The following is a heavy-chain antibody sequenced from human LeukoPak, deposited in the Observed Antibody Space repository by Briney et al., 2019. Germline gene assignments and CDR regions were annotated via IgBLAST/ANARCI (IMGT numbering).Heavy chain of an antibody. CDR3: AREQQLVPVPSWAFDP. J-gene: IGHJ5*02. D-gene: IGHD6-13*01. Sequence: GASVKVSCKASGYTFTSYAMNWVRQAPGQGLEWMGWINTNTGNPTYAQGFTGRFVFSLDTSVSTAYLQISSLKAEDTAVYYCAREQQLVPVPSWAFDPWGQGTLVTVSS. V-gene: IGHV7-4-1*02. CDR2: INTNTGNP. CDR1: GYTFTSYA.